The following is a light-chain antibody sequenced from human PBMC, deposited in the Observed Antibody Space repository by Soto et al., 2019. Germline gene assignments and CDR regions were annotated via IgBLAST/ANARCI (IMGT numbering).Light chain of an antibody. CDR2: GAS. CDR3: QQSYSTPWT. Sequence: EIVLTQSPGTLSLSPGKRATLSCRASQSVSNNYLAWYQQKPGQAPRLLIYGASNRATGIPDRFSGSGSGTDFTLTISRLEPEDFATYYCQQSYSTPWTFGQGTKVDIK. V-gene: IGKV3-20*01. CDR1: QSVSNNY. J-gene: IGKJ1*01.